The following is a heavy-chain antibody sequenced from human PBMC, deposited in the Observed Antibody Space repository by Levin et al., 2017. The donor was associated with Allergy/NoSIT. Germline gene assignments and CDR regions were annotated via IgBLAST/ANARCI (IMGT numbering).Heavy chain of an antibody. D-gene: IGHD3-16*01. CDR1: GSTTSLFY. V-gene: IGHV4-59*01. CDR3: ARDTGGWWFDP. Sequence: SQTLSLTCTVSGSTTSLFYWNWIRQTPGKGLEWIGYINYSGSTKNNPSLKSRVTISLDTSKSQFSLLLTSVTAADTAVYYCARDTGGWWFDPWGQGTLVTVSS. CDR2: INYSGST. J-gene: IGHJ5*02.